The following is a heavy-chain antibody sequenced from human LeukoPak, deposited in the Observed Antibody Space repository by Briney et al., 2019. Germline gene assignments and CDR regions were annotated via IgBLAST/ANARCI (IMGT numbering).Heavy chain of an antibody. CDR2: IRSKAYGGTT. J-gene: IGHJ3*02. D-gene: IGHD5-12*01. V-gene: IGHV3-49*04. CDR1: GFTFGDYA. CDR3: TAWGGYDTDAFDI. Sequence: PGRSLRLSCTASGFTFGDYAMSRVRQAPGKGLEWVGFIRSKAYGGTTEYAASVKGRFTISRDDSKSIAYLQMNSLKTEDTAVNYCTAWGGYDTDAFDIWGQGTMVTVSS.